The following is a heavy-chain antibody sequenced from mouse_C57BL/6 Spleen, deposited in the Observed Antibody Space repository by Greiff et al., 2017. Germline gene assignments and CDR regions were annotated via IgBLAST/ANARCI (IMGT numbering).Heavy chain of an antibody. CDR1: GFTFSSYT. D-gene: IGHD2-5*01. CDR3: ARHRDSNYLYYYAMDY. Sequence: EVKVVESGGGLVKPGGSLKLSCAASGFTFSSYTMSWVRQTPEKRLEWVATISGGGGNTYYPDSVKGRFTISRDNAKNTLYLQMSSLRSEDTALYYCARHRDSNYLYYYAMDYWGQGTSVTVSS. CDR2: ISGGGGNT. J-gene: IGHJ4*01. V-gene: IGHV5-9*01.